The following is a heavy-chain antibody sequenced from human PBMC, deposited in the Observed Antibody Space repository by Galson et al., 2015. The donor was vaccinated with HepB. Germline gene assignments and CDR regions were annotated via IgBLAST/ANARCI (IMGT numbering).Heavy chain of an antibody. D-gene: IGHD5-24*01. Sequence: SLRLSCAASGFTFSSYSMNWVRQAPGKGLEWVSSISSSSSYIYYADSVKGRFTISRDNAKNSLYLQMNSLRAEDTAVYYCARGAGRDGYTFGDWGQGTLVTVSS. V-gene: IGHV3-21*01. CDR3: ARGAGRDGYTFGD. CDR1: GFTFSSYS. J-gene: IGHJ4*02. CDR2: ISSSSSYI.